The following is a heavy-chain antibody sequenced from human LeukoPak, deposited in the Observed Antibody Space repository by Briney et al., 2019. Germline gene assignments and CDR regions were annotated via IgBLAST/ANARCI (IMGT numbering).Heavy chain of an antibody. J-gene: IGHJ5*02. CDR2: ISYDGSNK. CDR3: ARDESSSWSNANWFDP. D-gene: IGHD6-13*01. Sequence: PGRSLRLSCAASGFTFSSYGMHWVRQAPGKGLEWVAVISYDGSNKYYADSVKGRFTISRDNSKNTLYLQMNSLRAEDTAVYYCARDESSSWSNANWFDPWGQGTLVTVSS. V-gene: IGHV3-30*03. CDR1: GFTFSSYG.